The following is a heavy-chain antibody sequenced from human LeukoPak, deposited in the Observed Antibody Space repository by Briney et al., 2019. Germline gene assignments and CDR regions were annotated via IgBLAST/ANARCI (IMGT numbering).Heavy chain of an antibody. V-gene: IGHV3-48*03. Sequence: GGSLRLSCAASGFTFSSYEMNWVRQAPGKGLELVSYISSSGSTIYYADSVKGRFTISRDNAKNSLYLQMNSLRAEDTAVYYCAAGPHIVVVVAANPSPHFDYWGQGTLVTVSP. J-gene: IGHJ4*02. CDR1: GFTFSSYE. D-gene: IGHD2-15*01. CDR3: AAGPHIVVVVAANPSPHFDY. CDR2: ISSSGSTI.